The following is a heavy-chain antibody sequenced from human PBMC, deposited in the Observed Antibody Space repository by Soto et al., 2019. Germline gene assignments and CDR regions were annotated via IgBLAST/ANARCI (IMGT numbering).Heavy chain of an antibody. J-gene: IGHJ4*02. CDR1: GFTFSSYG. Sequence: GGSLRLSCAASGFTFSSYGMSWVRQAPGKGLEWVSAISGSGDSTYYAESVKGRFTISRDNSKNTVYLQMKSLTAEDTAVYYCAKGGTIAAAATWFYFDYWGRGILVTVSS. D-gene: IGHD6-25*01. CDR3: AKGGTIAAAATWFYFDY. V-gene: IGHV3-23*01. CDR2: ISGSGDST.